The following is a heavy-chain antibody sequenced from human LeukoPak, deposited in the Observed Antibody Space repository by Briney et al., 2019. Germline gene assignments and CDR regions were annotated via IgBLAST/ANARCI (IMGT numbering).Heavy chain of an antibody. V-gene: IGHV1-2*02. D-gene: IGHD4-17*01. CDR2: INPNSGGT. Sequence: PRASVKVSCKASGYTFTGYYMHWVRQAPGQGLEWMGWINPNSGGTNYAQKFQGRVTMTRDTSISTAYMELSRLRSDDTAVYYCARAGRRRSHDAFDIWGQGTMVTVSS. CDR1: GYTFTGYY. J-gene: IGHJ3*02. CDR3: ARAGRRRSHDAFDI.